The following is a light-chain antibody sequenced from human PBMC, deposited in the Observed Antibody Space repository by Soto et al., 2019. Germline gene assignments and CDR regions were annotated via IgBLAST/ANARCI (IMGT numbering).Light chain of an antibody. CDR1: QRVSSSY. CDR3: LQYGSSPTWT. CDR2: GAS. V-gene: IGKV3-20*01. J-gene: IGKJ1*01. Sequence: EIVLTQSSGSLSLSPGERATLSCRASQRVSSSYLAWYQQKPGQAPRLLIFGASSRAIGIPDRFSGSGSGTDFTLTISRLEPEDFAVYFCLQYGSSPTWTFGQGTKVDIK.